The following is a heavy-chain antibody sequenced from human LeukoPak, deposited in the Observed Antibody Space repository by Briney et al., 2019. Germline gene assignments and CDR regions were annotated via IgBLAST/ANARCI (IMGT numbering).Heavy chain of an antibody. CDR2: IRGSGGGT. Sequence: GGSLRLSCAASGFTFRRCAMRWGRLAPGKGVEWVSTIRGSGGGTTYTDSVKGGFTNSRKNSKNRLWLHITRLTAGDTAIYYCAKGSYSGDSSPTGDDYWGQGTLVTVSS. CDR1: GFTFRRCA. J-gene: IGHJ4*02. V-gene: IGHV3-23*01. D-gene: IGHD3-10*01. CDR3: AKGSYSGDSSPTGDDY.